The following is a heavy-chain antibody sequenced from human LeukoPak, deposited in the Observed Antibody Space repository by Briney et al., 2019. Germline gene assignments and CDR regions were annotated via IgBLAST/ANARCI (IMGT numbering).Heavy chain of an antibody. CDR3: ARPRLGYSYYMDV. J-gene: IGHJ6*03. CDR1: GYTFTGYY. Sequence: ASVKVSCKASGYTFTGYYMHWVRQAPGQGLQWMGWINPNSDNTNYAQKFQGRVTLTRDTSISTAYMELSRLRSDDTAVYYCARPRLGYSYYMDVWGKGTTVTVSS. CDR2: INPNSDNT. D-gene: IGHD1-26*01. V-gene: IGHV1-2*02.